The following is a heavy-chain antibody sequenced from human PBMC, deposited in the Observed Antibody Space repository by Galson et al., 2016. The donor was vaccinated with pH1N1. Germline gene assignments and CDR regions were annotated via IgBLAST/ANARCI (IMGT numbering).Heavy chain of an antibody. Sequence: SLRLSCAASGFTFNSYWMSWVRQAPGKGLEWVANIKQDGSEKYYVDSVKGRFTISRDNAKNSLYLQMNSLRAEDTAVYYCARGDFGVGEGWYNGFDVWGQGTTVTVSS. D-gene: IGHD3-3*01. CDR3: ARGDFGVGEGWYNGFDV. V-gene: IGHV3-7*03. CDR1: GFTFNSYW. J-gene: IGHJ6*02. CDR2: IKQDGSEK.